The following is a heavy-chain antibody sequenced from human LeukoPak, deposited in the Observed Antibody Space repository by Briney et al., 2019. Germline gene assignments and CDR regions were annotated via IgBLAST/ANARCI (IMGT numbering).Heavy chain of an antibody. CDR1: EFTFSSYS. V-gene: IGHV3-48*01. J-gene: IGHJ4*02. Sequence: PGGSLRLSCAASEFTFSSYSMNWVRQAPGKGLEWVSYVTNSGNSKSYADSVKGRFTISRDNTKSSLYLQMNGLRAEDTAVYYRARGAGGIVVVPAYWGQGTLVTVSS. CDR2: VTNSGNSK. CDR3: ARGAGGIVVVPAY. D-gene: IGHD2-2*01.